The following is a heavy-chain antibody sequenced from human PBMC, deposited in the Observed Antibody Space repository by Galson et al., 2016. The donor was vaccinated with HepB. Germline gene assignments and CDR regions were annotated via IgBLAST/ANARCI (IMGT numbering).Heavy chain of an antibody. CDR3: ARDWLVAVFDH. CDR2: TSAYNGNT. J-gene: IGHJ4*02. V-gene: IGHV1-18*01. D-gene: IGHD6-19*01. Sequence: SVKVSCKASGYTFASYGISWVRQAPGQGLEWMGWTSAYNGNTNYAQKLQGRVTMTTDTSTSTAYMELRSLRSDDTAVYYCARDWLVAVFDHWGQGTLVTVSS. CDR1: GYTFASYG.